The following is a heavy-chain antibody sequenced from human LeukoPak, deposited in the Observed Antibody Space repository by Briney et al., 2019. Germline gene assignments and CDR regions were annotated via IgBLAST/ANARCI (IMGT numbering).Heavy chain of an antibody. J-gene: IGHJ2*01. Sequence: SETLSLTCTLSLGAITSYYWSWIRQPPGKGLGGRGYIYYSVSTNYNPSLKSRVTISVDTSKNQFSLKLSSVTAADTAVYYCARDVEGLHYYGSGRLGWYFDLWGRGTLVTVSS. CDR1: LGAITSYY. CDR2: IYYSVST. V-gene: IGHV4-59*01. CDR3: ARDVEGLHYYGSGRLGWYFDL. D-gene: IGHD3-10*01.